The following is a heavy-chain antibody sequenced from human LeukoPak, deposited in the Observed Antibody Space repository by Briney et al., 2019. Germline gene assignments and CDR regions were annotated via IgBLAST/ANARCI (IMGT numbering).Heavy chain of an antibody. CDR2: ISAYNGNT. CDR3: ARALERVYYDSSGYNY. J-gene: IGHJ4*02. D-gene: IGHD3-22*01. Sequence: GASVKVSCKASGYTFTSYGISWVRQAPGQGLEWMGWISAYNGNTNYAQKLQGRVTMTTDTSTSTAYMELRSLRSDDTAVYYCARALERVYYDSSGYNYWGQGTLVTVSS. CDR1: GYTFTSYG. V-gene: IGHV1-18*01.